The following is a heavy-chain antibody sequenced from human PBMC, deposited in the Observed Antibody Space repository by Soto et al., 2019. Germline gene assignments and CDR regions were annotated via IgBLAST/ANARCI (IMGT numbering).Heavy chain of an antibody. CDR1: GFTFNSYG. J-gene: IGHJ4*02. D-gene: IGHD3-22*01. CDR3: AKDTYYHDSSGYYVFDC. CDR2: VSYDGSKE. V-gene: IGHV3-30*18. Sequence: QVQLVESGGGVVQPGRSLRLSCAASGFTFNSYGIHWVRQAPGKGLEWVAGVSYDGSKEYYTESVRGRFTISRDNSRNTLELQMNSLRAEDTAVYYCAKDTYYHDSSGYYVFDCWGQGTLVTVSS.